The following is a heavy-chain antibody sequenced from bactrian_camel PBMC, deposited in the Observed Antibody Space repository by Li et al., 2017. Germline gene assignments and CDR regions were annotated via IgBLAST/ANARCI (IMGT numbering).Heavy chain of an antibody. CDR1: GYTHSSYC. V-gene: IGHV3S9*01. J-gene: IGHJ6*01. CDR2: LDSVGGT. D-gene: IGHD2*01. Sequence: HVQLVESGGGSVQSGGSLRLSCVVSGYTHSSYCVAWFRQVPGNKREGIAGLDSVGGTNYARSVKGRITISQDNAKNTLFLQMNGLKPEDTAMYYCVAGSVSRGDCRSSPILISPVVFSYWGQGTQVTVS. CDR3: VAGSVSRGDCRSSPILISPVVFSY.